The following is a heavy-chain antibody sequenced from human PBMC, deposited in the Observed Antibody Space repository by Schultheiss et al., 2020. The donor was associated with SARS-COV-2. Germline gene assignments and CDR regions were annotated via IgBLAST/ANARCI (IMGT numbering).Heavy chain of an antibody. Sequence: GESLKISCAASGFTFDDYGMSWVRQAPGKGLEWVSYISSSSSTIYYADSVKGRFTISRDNAKNSLYLQMNSLRAEDTAVYYCAREDDYGDYRLSYWGQGTLVTVSS. J-gene: IGHJ4*02. CDR2: ISSSSSTI. V-gene: IGHV3-48*04. D-gene: IGHD4-17*01. CDR1: GFTFDDYG. CDR3: AREDDYGDYRLSY.